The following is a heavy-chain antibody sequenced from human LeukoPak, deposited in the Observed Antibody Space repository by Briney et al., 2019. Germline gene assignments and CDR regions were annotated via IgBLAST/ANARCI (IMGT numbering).Heavy chain of an antibody. V-gene: IGHV3-7*03. Sequence: GGSLRLSCAASGFTFSSYWRTWVRQAPGKGLEWVANIKQDGSEKYYVDSVNGRFTISRDNAKNSLYLQMNNLRAEDTAVYYCAKDTAMVPYFDYWGQGTLVTVSS. J-gene: IGHJ4*02. CDR1: GFTFSSYW. CDR3: AKDTAMVPYFDY. D-gene: IGHD5-18*01. CDR2: IKQDGSEK.